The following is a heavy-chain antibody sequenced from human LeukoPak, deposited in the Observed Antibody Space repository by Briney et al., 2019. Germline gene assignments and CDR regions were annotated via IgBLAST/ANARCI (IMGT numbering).Heavy chain of an antibody. J-gene: IGHJ4*02. Sequence: GGSLRLSCAASGFTVRSSYMSWVRQAPGKGLEWVSVIYSGGASFYADSVKGRFTISRDDSKNTLYLQMNSLRAEDTAVYYCARGSHIGAAGILDSWGQGTLLTVSS. CDR1: GFTVRSSY. CDR2: IYSGGAS. D-gene: IGHD6-13*01. CDR3: ARGSHIGAAGILDS. V-gene: IGHV3-53*01.